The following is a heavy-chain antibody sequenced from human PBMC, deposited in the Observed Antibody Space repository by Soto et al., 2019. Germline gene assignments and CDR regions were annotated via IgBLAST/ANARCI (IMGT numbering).Heavy chain of an antibody. CDR3: ARHFKVYFFLTGYSHTDAFYF. J-gene: IGHJ3*01. CDR2: IYPGDSDT. Sequence: GESLKISCKGSGYSFTSYWIGWVRQMPGKGLEWMGIIYPGDSDTRYSPSFQGQVTISADKSISTAYLQWSSLKASDTAMYYCARHFKVYFFLTGYSHTDAFYFWGQGSMVPVSS. CDR1: GYSFTSYW. V-gene: IGHV5-51*01. D-gene: IGHD3-9*01.